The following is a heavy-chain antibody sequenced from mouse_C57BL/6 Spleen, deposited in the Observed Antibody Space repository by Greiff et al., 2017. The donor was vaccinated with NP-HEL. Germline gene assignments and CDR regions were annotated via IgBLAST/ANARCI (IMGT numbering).Heavy chain of an antibody. Sequence: VQLKESGPGLVKPSQSLSLTCSVTGYSITSGYYWNWIRQFPGNKLEWMGYISYDGSNNYNPSLKNRISITRDTSKNQFFLKLNSVTTEDTATYYCARDRDGYYGYFDVWGTGTTVTVSS. V-gene: IGHV3-6*01. CDR3: ARDRDGYYGYFDV. CDR2: ISYDGSN. CDR1: GYSITSGYY. D-gene: IGHD2-3*01. J-gene: IGHJ1*03.